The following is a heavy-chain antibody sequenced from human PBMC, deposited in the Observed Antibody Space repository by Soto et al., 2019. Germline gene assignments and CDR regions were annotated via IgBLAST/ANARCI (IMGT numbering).Heavy chain of an antibody. CDR1: GFTFSSYS. Sequence: GGSLRLSCAASGFTFSSYSMNWVRQAPGKGLEWVSYISSSSSTIYYADSVKGRFTISRDNAKNSLYLQMNSLRDEDTAVYYCARDRLSYGDPEKPNARYYYYYGMDVWGQGTTVTVS. CDR3: ARDRLSYGDPEKPNARYYYYYGMDV. J-gene: IGHJ6*02. CDR2: ISSSSSTI. D-gene: IGHD4-17*01. V-gene: IGHV3-48*02.